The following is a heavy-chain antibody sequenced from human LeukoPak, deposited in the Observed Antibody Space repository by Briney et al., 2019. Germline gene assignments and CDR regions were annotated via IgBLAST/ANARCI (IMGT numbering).Heavy chain of an antibody. CDR2: IHTSGST. Sequence: SETLSLTCTVSGGSISSYYWSWIRQPAGKGLEWIGRIHTSGSTNYNPSLKSRVTMSVDTSKNQFSLKLSSVTAADTAVYYCARDADFWSGYKYFDYWSQGTLVTVSS. CDR1: GGSISSYY. D-gene: IGHD3-3*01. CDR3: ARDADFWSGYKYFDY. J-gene: IGHJ4*02. V-gene: IGHV4-4*07.